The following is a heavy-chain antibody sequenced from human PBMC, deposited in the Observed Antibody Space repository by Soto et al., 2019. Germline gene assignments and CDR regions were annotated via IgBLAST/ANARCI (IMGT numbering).Heavy chain of an antibody. D-gene: IGHD2-15*01. CDR1: GGTFSSYT. CDR2: IIPILGIA. V-gene: IGHV1-69*02. J-gene: IGHJ3*02. CDR3: ARPSYCSGGSCYGRLGAFDI. Sequence: QVQLVQSGAEVKKPGSSVKVSCKASGGTFSSYTISWVRQAPGQGLEWMGRIIPILGIANYAQKFQGRVTITADKSTSTAYMELSSLRSEDTAVYYCARPSYCSGGSCYGRLGAFDIWGQGTMVTVSS.